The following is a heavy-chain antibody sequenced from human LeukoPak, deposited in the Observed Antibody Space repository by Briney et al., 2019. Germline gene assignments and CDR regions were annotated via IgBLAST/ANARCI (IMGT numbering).Heavy chain of an antibody. D-gene: IGHD5-12*01. CDR3: ARDGSVATLDY. CDR1: GFTFSNYN. CDR2: ISSSSSYI. Sequence: PGGSLRLSCAASGFTFSNYNMNWVRQAPGKGLEWVSSISSSSSYIYYADSVKGRFTISRDNAKNSLYLQMNSLRAEGTAVYYCARDGSVATLDYWGQGTLVTVSS. J-gene: IGHJ4*02. V-gene: IGHV3-21*01.